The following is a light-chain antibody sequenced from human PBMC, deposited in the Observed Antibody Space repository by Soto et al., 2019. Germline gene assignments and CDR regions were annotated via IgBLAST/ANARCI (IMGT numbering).Light chain of an antibody. CDR2: GAS. CDR1: QTIISSY. CDR3: QQYGSSPIA. Sequence: EIVLTQSPGTLSLSPGERATISCRASQTIISSYLAWYQQKPGQAPRLLIYGASSRATGIPDRFSGSGSGTDFTLTISRLEPEDFVVYYCQQYGSSPIAFGQGTRLEIK. J-gene: IGKJ5*01. V-gene: IGKV3-20*01.